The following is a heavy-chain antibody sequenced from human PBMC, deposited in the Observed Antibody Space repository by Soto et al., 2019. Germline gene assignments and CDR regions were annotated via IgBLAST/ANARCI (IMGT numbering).Heavy chain of an antibody. CDR3: ARDPSIAGCLTYYFDY. Sequence: SVKVSCKASGGTFSNYAIAWVRQAPGQGLEWLGRIIPIFCTKDYAQKFQGRVTISADESTTTAYMELSSLSADDTAVYYCARDPSIAGCLTYYFDYWGQGTLVTVSS. V-gene: IGHV1-69*13. J-gene: IGHJ4*02. CDR2: IIPIFCTK. D-gene: IGHD6-6*01. CDR1: GGTFSNYA.